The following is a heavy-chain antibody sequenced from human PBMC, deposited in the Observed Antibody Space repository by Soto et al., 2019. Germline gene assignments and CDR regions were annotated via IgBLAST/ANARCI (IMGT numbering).Heavy chain of an antibody. CDR1: GGSMNTYF. CDR2: IYSSGST. CDR3: TRREWLVRGRGNDY. V-gene: IGHV4-4*07. J-gene: IGHJ4*02. Sequence: WETLSLTCAVSGGSMNTYFWSWIRQPAGKGLEWIGRIYSSGSTSYNPSFKSRVTMSIDTSKSQFSLRLTSMKTEDTAVYYCTRREWLVRGRGNDYWGQGTLVTVSS. D-gene: IGHD6-19*01.